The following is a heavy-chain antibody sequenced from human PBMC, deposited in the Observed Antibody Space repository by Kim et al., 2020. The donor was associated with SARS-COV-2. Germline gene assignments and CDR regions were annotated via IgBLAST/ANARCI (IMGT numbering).Heavy chain of an antibody. CDR2: IYTSGST. Sequence: SETLSLTCTVSGGSISSYYWSWIRQPAGKGLEWIGRIYTSGSTNYNPSLKSRVTMSVDTSKNQFSLKLSSVTAADTAVYYCARGCSGGSCYPTANWFDPWGQGTLVTVSS. CDR1: GGSISSYY. CDR3: ARGCSGGSCYPTANWFDP. D-gene: IGHD2-15*01. J-gene: IGHJ5*02. V-gene: IGHV4-4*07.